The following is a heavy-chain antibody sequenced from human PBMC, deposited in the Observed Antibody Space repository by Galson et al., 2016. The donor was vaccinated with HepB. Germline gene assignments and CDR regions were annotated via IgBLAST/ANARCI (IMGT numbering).Heavy chain of an antibody. J-gene: IGHJ4*02. Sequence: SLRLSCAASGFTFSSYAMTWVRQAPGKGLEWVSAISGVGGNTYYADSVKGRFTISRDNSKITLYLQMNSLRVEDTAVYYCAKDRTLSYYDSSGYYPSPYYLDYWGQGTLVTVSS. CDR1: GFTFSSYA. D-gene: IGHD3-22*01. V-gene: IGHV3-23*01. CDR3: AKDRTLSYYDSSGYYPSPYYLDY. CDR2: ISGVGGNT.